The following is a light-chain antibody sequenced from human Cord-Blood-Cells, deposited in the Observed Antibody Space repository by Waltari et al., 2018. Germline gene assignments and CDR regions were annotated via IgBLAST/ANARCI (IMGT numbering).Light chain of an antibody. Sequence: DIQMTQSPSTLSASVGDRVTITCRASQSISSWLAWYQQKPGKAPKLLIYKASSLESGVPSRFSVSGSGTEFTLTISSLQPDDFATYYCQQKGTFGQGTKVEIK. CDR1: QSISSW. J-gene: IGKJ1*01. CDR3: QQKGT. CDR2: KAS. V-gene: IGKV1-5*03.